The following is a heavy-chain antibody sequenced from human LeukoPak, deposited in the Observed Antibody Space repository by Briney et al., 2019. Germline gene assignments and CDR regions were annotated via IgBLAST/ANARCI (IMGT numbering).Heavy chain of an antibody. Sequence: GGSLRLSCAASGFTFSDYYMSWIRQAPRKGLEWVSYISSRSGSSNYADSVKGRFTISRDNAKNSLYVQMNSLKAEDTALYYCARVDTYGFDIWGQGTMVTVSP. V-gene: IGHV3-11*05. CDR3: ARVDTYGFDI. D-gene: IGHD3-16*01. CDR2: ISSRSGSS. J-gene: IGHJ3*02. CDR1: GFTFSDYY.